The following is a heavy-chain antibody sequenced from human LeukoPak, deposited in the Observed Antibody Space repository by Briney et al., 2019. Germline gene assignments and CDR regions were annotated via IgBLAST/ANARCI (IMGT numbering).Heavy chain of an antibody. CDR2: IIPILGIS. CDR3: ARSLAGGSYAFDY. J-gene: IGHJ4*02. D-gene: IGHD1-26*01. CDR1: GGTFSSYA. Sequence: GSSVTVSCKASGGTFSSYAITWVRQAPGQGLEWMGGIIPILGISDYAQQFQGRVTITADKSTSTAYMELNRLRSEDTALYYCARSLAGGSYAFDYWGQGTLVTVSS. V-gene: IGHV1-69*04.